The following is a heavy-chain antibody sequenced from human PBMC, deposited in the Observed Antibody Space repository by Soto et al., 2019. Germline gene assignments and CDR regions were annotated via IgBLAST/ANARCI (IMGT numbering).Heavy chain of an antibody. CDR1: GFTVSSNY. CDR2: IYSGGST. D-gene: IGHD3-3*01. Sequence: GGSLRLSCAASGFTVSSNYMSWVRQAPGKGLEWVSVIYSGGSTYYADSVKGRFTISRHNSKNTLYLQMNSLRAEDTAVYYCARTRYYDFWSGYYKPLDDAFDIWGQGTMVTVSS. V-gene: IGHV3-53*04. CDR3: ARTRYYDFWSGYYKPLDDAFDI. J-gene: IGHJ3*02.